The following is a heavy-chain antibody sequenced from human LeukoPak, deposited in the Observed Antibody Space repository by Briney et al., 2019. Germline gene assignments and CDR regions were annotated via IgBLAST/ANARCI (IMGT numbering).Heavy chain of an antibody. Sequence: ASVKVSCKVSGYTLTELSMHWVRQPPGKGLEWMGGFDPEDGETTYAQKFQGRVTMTEDTSTDTAYMELSSLRSEDTAVYYCATVGATTDGYWGQGTLVTVSS. CDR1: GYTLTELS. J-gene: IGHJ4*02. CDR2: FDPEDGET. D-gene: IGHD1-26*01. CDR3: ATVGATTDGY. V-gene: IGHV1-24*01.